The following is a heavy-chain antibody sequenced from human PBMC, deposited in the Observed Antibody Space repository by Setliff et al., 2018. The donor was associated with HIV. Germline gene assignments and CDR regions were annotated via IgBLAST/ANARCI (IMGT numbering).Heavy chain of an antibody. V-gene: IGHV1-18*01. CDR3: ARGPYYGSGSSWGY. Sequence: ASVKVSCKASGYTFVSYGLNWVRQAPGQGLEWLGWISPYNDITNYARKFQGRVTITTDTSINTVYMELSRLRSDDTAVYYCARGPYYGSGSSWGYWGQGTLVTVSS. CDR2: ISPYNDIT. CDR1: GYTFVSYG. J-gene: IGHJ4*02. D-gene: IGHD3-10*01.